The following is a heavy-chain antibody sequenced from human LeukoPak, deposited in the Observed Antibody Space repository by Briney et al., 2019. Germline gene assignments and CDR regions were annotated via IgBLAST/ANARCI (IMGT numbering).Heavy chain of an antibody. V-gene: IGHV1-69*04. J-gene: IGHJ4*02. D-gene: IGHD1-26*01. CDR3: ARSSGGSYSGYFDY. CDR1: GGTFSSYA. CDR2: IIPILGIA. Sequence: PSLKVSCKASGGTFSSYAISWVRQAPGQGLEWMGRIIPILGIANYAQKFQGRVTITADKSTSTAYMELSSLRSEDTAVYYCARSSGGSYSGYFDYWGQGTLVTVS.